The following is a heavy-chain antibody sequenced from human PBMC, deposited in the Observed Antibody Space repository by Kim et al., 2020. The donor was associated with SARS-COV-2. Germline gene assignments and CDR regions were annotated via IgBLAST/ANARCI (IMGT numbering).Heavy chain of an antibody. Sequence: GGSLRLSCTGSRFTFGDYAMSWVRQAPGKGLEWVGFIRNKAYGGTTEYAASVKGRFTISRDDSKSIAYLQMNSLKAEDTAVYYCIRDLYSISPTRWFDPWGQGTLVTVSS. CDR3: IRDLYSISPTRWFDP. J-gene: IGHJ5*02. CDR1: RFTFGDYA. D-gene: IGHD6-13*01. CDR2: IRNKAYGGTT. V-gene: IGHV3-49*04.